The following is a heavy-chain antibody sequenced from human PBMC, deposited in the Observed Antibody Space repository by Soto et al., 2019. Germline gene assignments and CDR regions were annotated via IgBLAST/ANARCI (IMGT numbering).Heavy chain of an antibody. CDR1: GYTLTELS. CDR2: FDPEDGET. J-gene: IGHJ5*02. V-gene: IGHV1-24*01. Sequence: ASVKVSCKVSGYTLTELSMHWVRQAPGKGLEWMGGFDPEDGETIYAQKFQDRVTMTEDTSTDTPYMELSSLRSEDTALYFCAAATYHYASLTGSREGYWFDLWGEGTLVTESS. CDR3: AAATYHYASLTGSREGYWFDL. D-gene: IGHD3-9*01.